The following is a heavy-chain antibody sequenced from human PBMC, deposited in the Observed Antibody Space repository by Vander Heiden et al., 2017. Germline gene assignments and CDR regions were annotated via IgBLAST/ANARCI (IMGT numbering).Heavy chain of an antibody. Sequence: QLQLQEPGPGLAKPSETLPLTCTAPGGSISSSIYRWVWIRQPPGKGLEWMWNIYYTGSTCYDPSLKSRVTISVDTSKNQYSLKVNSVTAAGTAVYYCARTSYYAKGGQRLDTFGIWGQGTKVTVSS. D-gene: IGHD3-10*01. CDR3: ARTSYYAKGGQRLDTFGI. CDR1: GGSISSSIYR. CDR2: IYYTGST. J-gene: IGHJ3*02. V-gene: IGHV4-39*01.